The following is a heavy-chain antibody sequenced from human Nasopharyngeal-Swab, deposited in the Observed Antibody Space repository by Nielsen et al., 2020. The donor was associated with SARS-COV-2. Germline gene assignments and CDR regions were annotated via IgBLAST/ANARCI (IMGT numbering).Heavy chain of an antibody. Sequence: GESLKISCAASGFTFSSYGMHWVRQAPGKGPEWVAVISYDGSNKYYADSVKGRFTISRDNSQNTLYLQMNSLRAEDTAVYYCARGGNYYDSSGYVYYYYGMDVWGQGTTVTVSS. V-gene: IGHV3-30*03. J-gene: IGHJ6*02. CDR2: ISYDGSNK. D-gene: IGHD3-22*01. CDR1: GFTFSSYG. CDR3: ARGGNYYDSSGYVYYYYGMDV.